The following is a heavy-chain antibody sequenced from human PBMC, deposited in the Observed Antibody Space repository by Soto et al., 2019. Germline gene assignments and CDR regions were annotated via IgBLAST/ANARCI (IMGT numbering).Heavy chain of an antibody. CDR3: AKEYGSTWIDH. Sequence: PGGSLRLSCAASGFTFSTYGMHWVRQAPGKGQEWVAAMSYDGTKQYYVDSVKGRFTISRDNSRNTLFLQLNSLRDEDTAVYYCAKEYGSTWIDHWGQGTPVTVSS. D-gene: IGHD6-13*01. V-gene: IGHV3-30*18. CDR1: GFTFSTYG. CDR2: MSYDGTKQ. J-gene: IGHJ4*02.